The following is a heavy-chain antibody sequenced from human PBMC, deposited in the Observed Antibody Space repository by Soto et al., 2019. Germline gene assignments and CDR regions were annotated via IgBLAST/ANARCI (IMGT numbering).Heavy chain of an antibody. CDR2: IIPISDTT. D-gene: IGHD2-2*01. V-gene: IGHV1-69*01. Sequence: QVQLVQSGAEVKKPGSSVKVSCKASGGTFSSYAISWVRQAPGQGLEWMGGIIPISDTTNYAQKFQGRFPITADESTSTAYMELSSLRSEDTAVYYCARSQGSSTSLEIYYYYYYGMDVWGQGTTVTVSS. J-gene: IGHJ6*02. CDR3: ARSQGSSTSLEIYYYYYYGMDV. CDR1: GGTFSSYA.